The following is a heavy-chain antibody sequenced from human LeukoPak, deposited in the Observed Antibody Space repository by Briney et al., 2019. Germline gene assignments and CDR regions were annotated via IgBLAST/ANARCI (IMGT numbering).Heavy chain of an antibody. V-gene: IGHV4-39*07. J-gene: IGHJ4*02. CDR1: GGSISTTTYY. CDR2: INHSGST. D-gene: IGHD2-21*01. Sequence: PETLSLTCTVSGGSISTTTYYWGWIRQPPGKGLEWIGEINHSGSTNYNPSLKSRVTISVDTSKNQFSLKLSSVTAADTAVYYCARGFPSVDYWGQGTLVTVSS. CDR3: ARGFPSVDY.